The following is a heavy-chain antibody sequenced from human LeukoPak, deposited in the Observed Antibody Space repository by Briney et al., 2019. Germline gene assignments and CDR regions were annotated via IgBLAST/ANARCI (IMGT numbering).Heavy chain of an antibody. CDR1: GFTVSSNY. CDR3: ARDKVAGWFDP. CDR2: ISSSSSYI. J-gene: IGHJ5*02. V-gene: IGHV3-21*01. Sequence: GGSLRLSCAASGFTVSSNYMSWVRQAPGKGLEWVSSISSSSSYIYYADSVKGRFTISRDNAKNSLYLQMNSLRAEDTAVYYCARDKVAGWFDPWGQGTLVTVSS.